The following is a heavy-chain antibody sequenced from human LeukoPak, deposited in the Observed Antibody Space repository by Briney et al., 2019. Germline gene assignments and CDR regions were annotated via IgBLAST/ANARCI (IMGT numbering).Heavy chain of an antibody. CDR2: ISRSSSTI. Sequence: GGSLRLSCAASGFTFSSYGMHWVRQAPGKGLEWLSYISRSSSTIYYADSVQGRFTISRDNAKNSLYLQMNSLRDEDTAVYYCAREYCSGGSCYYNYWGQGTLVTVSS. D-gene: IGHD2-15*01. V-gene: IGHV3-48*02. CDR3: AREYCSGGSCYYNY. CDR1: GFTFSSYG. J-gene: IGHJ4*02.